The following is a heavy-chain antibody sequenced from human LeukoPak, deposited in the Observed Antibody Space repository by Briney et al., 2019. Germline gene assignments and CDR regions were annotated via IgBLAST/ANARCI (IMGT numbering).Heavy chain of an antibody. Sequence: GGSLRLSCAASGFTFSDYYMSWIRQAPGKGLEWVSYISSSGSTIYYADSVKGRFTISRGNAKNSLNLQLNSLRAEDTAVYYCARDRSSAFDIWGQGTMVTVSS. CDR2: ISSSGSTI. CDR3: ARDRSSAFDI. J-gene: IGHJ3*02. CDR1: GFTFSDYY. V-gene: IGHV3-11*01.